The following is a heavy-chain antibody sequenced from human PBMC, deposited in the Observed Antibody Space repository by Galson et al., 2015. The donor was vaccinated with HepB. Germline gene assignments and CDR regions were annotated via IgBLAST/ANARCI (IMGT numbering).Heavy chain of an antibody. J-gene: IGHJ6*03. Sequence: SVKVSCKASGFTFTSSAMQWVRQARGQRLEWIGWIVVGSGNTNCAQKFQERVTITRDMSTSTAYMELSSLRSEDTAVYYCATQPGGYCSSTSCPSYYYMDVWGKGTTVTVSS. CDR3: ATQPGGYCSSTSCPSYYYMDV. V-gene: IGHV1-58*02. CDR2: IVVGSGNT. CDR1: GFTFTSSA. D-gene: IGHD2-2*01.